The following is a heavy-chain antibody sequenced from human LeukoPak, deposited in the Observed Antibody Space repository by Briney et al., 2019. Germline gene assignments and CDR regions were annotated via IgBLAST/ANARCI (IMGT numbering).Heavy chain of an antibody. J-gene: IGHJ4*02. D-gene: IGHD3-3*01. CDR2: ISGSGGST. CDR3: AKFTIFGVVALGYFDY. Sequence: GGSLRLSCAASGFTFSSYAMTWVRQAPGKGLEWVSAISGSGGSTYYADSVKGRFTISRGNSKNTVYLQMNSLRAEDTAVYYCAKFTIFGVVALGYFDYWGQGTLVTVSS. V-gene: IGHV3-23*01. CDR1: GFTFSSYA.